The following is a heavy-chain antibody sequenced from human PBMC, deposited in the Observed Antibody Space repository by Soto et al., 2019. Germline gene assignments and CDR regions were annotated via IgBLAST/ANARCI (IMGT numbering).Heavy chain of an antibody. CDR3: AREAVRHYYGSGSYYNPGWFDP. V-gene: IGHV4-34*01. Sequence: PSETLSLTCAVYGGSFSGYYWSWIRHPPGKGLEWIGEINHSGSTNYNPSLKSRVTISVDTSKNQFSLKLSSVTAADTAVYYCAREAVRHYYGSGSYYNPGWFDPWGQGTLVTVSS. CDR1: GGSFSGYY. CDR2: INHSGST. D-gene: IGHD3-10*01. J-gene: IGHJ5*02.